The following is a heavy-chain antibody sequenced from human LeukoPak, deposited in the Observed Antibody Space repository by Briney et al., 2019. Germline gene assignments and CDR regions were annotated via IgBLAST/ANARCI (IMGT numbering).Heavy chain of an antibody. D-gene: IGHD6-13*01. J-gene: IGHJ2*01. Sequence: KTSETLSLTCTVSGGSISSYYWSWFRQPPGKGLEWIGYIYYSGSTNYNPSLKSRVTISGDTSKNQFSLKLSSVTAADTAVYYCARDKGLAAAGHWYFDLWGRGTLVTVSS. CDR1: GGSISSYY. CDR3: ARDKGLAAAGHWYFDL. CDR2: IYYSGST. V-gene: IGHV4-59*01.